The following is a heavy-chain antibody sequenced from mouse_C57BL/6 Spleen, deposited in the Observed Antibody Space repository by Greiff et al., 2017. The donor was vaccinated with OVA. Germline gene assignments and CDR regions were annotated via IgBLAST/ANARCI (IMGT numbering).Heavy chain of an antibody. J-gene: IGHJ1*03. Sequence: EVKLVESEGGLVQPGRSMKLSCTASGFTFSDYYMAWVRQVPEKGLEWVANINYDGSSTYYLDSLKSRFIISRDNAKNILYLQMSSLKSEDTATYYCARDHYGNSYWYFDVWGTGTTVTVSS. CDR3: ARDHYGNSYWYFDV. V-gene: IGHV5-16*01. D-gene: IGHD2-1*01. CDR2: INYDGSST. CDR1: GFTFSDYY.